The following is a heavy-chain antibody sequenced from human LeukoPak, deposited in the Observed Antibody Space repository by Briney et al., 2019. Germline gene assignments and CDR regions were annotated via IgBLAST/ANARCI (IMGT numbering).Heavy chain of an antibody. D-gene: IGHD6-13*01. CDR1: GGSFSAYY. CDR3: VTGAAAGFDP. CDR2: INHSGST. V-gene: IGHV4-34*01. J-gene: IGHJ5*02. Sequence: SETLSLTCAVYGGSFSAYYWSWIRQPPGKGLEWIGEINHSGSTNYNPSLKSRVTISEDTSKNQFSLKLSSVTAADTAVYYCVTGAAAGFDPWGQGTLVTVSS.